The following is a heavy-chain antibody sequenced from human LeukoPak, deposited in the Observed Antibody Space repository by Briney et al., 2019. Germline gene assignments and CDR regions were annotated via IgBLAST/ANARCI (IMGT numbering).Heavy chain of an antibody. V-gene: IGHV5-51*01. Sequence: GESLKISCKGSGYSFTSYWIGWVRQPPGKGLEWMGIIYPCDADTRYSPFFQGEVTISADNFISTAYLLWSRLKASATAMYYCGRMMGLRYFDHWGQGNLVNVSS. CDR1: GYSFTSYW. D-gene: IGHD5-18*01. J-gene: IGHJ4*02. CDR3: GRMMGLRYFDH. CDR2: IYPCDADT.